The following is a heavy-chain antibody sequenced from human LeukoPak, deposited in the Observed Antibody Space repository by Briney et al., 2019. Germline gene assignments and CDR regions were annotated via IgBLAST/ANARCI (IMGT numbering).Heavy chain of an antibody. CDR3: TTDDIVVVPAALVDYYYYMDV. J-gene: IGHJ6*03. Sequence: PGGSPRRSCAASGFTFSNAWMSWVRQAPGKGLEWGGRIKSKTDGGATDYAAPVKGRFTISRDDSKNTLYLQMNSLKTEDTAVYYCTTDDIVVVPAALVDYYYYMDVWGKGTTVTVSS. CDR2: IKSKTDGGAT. V-gene: IGHV3-15*01. CDR1: GFTFSNAW. D-gene: IGHD2-2*01.